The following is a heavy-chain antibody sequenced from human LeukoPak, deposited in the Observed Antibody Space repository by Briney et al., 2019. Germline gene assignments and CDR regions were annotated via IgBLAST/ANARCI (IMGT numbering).Heavy chain of an antibody. D-gene: IGHD3-22*01. J-gene: IGHJ4*02. Sequence: GGSLRLSCAASGFTFSSYAMTWVRQAPGKGLEWVSSISGSGGSTYYADSVKGRFTISRDNSKNTLYLQMNSLRAEDTAVYYCARGGSSGYYYPDYWGQGTLVTVSS. V-gene: IGHV3-23*01. CDR1: GFTFSSYA. CDR3: ARGGSSGYYYPDY. CDR2: ISGSGGST.